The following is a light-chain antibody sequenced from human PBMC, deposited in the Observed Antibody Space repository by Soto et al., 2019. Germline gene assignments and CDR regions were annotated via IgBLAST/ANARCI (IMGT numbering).Light chain of an antibody. V-gene: IGKV1-13*02. CDR3: QEFNSYPSSA. Sequence: AVPLTQSPSSLSASVGDRVTITCRASQGISSALAWYQQKLGKAPELLIFDASSLESGVPSRFSGSGSGTDFTLTISSRQPEDFATYYCQEFNSYPSSAFGGGTKVEIK. CDR2: DAS. CDR1: QGISSA. J-gene: IGKJ4*01.